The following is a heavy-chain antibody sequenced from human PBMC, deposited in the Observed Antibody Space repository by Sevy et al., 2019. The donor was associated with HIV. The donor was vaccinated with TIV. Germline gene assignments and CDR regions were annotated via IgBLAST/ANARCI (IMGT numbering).Heavy chain of an antibody. CDR1: GYTLTELS. J-gene: IGHJ5*02. CDR2: FDPEDGET. Sequence: ASVKVSCKVSGYTLTELSMHWVRQAPGKGLEWMGGFDPEDGETIYAQKFQGRVTMTEDTSTDTAYMELISLRSEDTAVYYCATAPQGCSSTSCYFRWFDPWGQGTLVTVSS. CDR3: ATAPQGCSSTSCYFRWFDP. V-gene: IGHV1-24*01. D-gene: IGHD2-2*01.